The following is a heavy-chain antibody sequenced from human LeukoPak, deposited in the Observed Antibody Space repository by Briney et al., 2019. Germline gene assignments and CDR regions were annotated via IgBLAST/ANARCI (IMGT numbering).Heavy chain of an antibody. J-gene: IGHJ4*02. D-gene: IGHD5-18*01. CDR2: ISSSSSYI. Sequence: GGSLRLSCAASGFTFSSYSMNWVRQAPGKGLEWVSSISSSSSYIYYADSVKGRFTISRDNAKNSLYLQMNSLRAEDTAVYCCARDLRGSYGYGWGQGTLVTVSS. CDR1: GFTFSSYS. V-gene: IGHV3-21*01. CDR3: ARDLRGSYGYG.